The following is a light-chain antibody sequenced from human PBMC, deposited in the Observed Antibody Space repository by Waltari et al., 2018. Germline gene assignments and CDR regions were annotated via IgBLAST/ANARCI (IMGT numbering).Light chain of an antibody. CDR3: SSYAGSNTLV. V-gene: IGLV2-8*01. CDR1: NSAIGTYNY. Sequence: QSALTQPPSASGSPGQSVTISCSGTNSAIGTYNYVPWFQQPPGRAPKLLIYEGNKRPSGVPDRFSGSKSDNRASLTVSGLQADDEAVYHCSSYAGSNTLVFGGGTRLTVL. CDR2: EGN. J-gene: IGLJ2*01.